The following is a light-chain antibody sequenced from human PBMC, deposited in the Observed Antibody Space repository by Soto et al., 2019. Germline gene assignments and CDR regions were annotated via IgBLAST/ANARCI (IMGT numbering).Light chain of an antibody. CDR3: SSYTSSTTLDVV. CDR1: SSDVGGHNY. J-gene: IGLJ2*01. CDR2: EVT. V-gene: IGLV2-14*01. Sequence: QSVLTQPASVSGSPGQSITISCTGTSSDVGGHNYVSWYQQHPGTAPKLMIYEVTNRPSGVSNRFSGSKSGNTAPLTISGLQAEDEADYYCSSYTSSTTLDVVFGGGTKLTVL.